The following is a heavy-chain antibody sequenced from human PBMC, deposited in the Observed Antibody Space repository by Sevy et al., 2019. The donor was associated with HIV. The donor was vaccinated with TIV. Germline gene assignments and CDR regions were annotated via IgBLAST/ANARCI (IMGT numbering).Heavy chain of an antibody. D-gene: IGHD3-3*01. CDR1: GFTFSSYD. J-gene: IGHJ6*02. CDR2: IGTAGDT. CDR3: AREGSVRFLEWLFPYGMDV. V-gene: IGHV3-13*01. Sequence: GGSLRLSCAASGFTFSSYDMHWVRQATGKGLEWVSAIGTAGDTYYPGSVKGRFTISRENAKNSLYLQMNSLRAGDTAVYYCAREGSVRFLEWLFPYGMDVWGQGTTVTVSS.